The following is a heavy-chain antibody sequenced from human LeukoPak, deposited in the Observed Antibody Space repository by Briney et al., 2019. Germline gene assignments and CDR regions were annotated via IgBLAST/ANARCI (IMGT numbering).Heavy chain of an antibody. CDR3: ARDLRITMIVVAGAGAFDI. CDR2: IYYSGST. V-gene: IGHV4-39*07. D-gene: IGHD3-22*01. Sequence: SETLSLTCTVSGGSISSSSYYWGWIRRPPGKGLEWIGSIYYSGSTYYNPSLKRRVTISVDTSKNQFSLKLNSATAADTAVYYCARDLRITMIVVAGAGAFDIWGQGTMVTVSS. J-gene: IGHJ3*02. CDR1: GGSISSSSYY.